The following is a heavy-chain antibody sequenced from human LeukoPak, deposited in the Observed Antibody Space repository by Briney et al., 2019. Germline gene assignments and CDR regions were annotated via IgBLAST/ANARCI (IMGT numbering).Heavy chain of an antibody. Sequence: GSLRLSCAASGFTFSSYGMHWVRQAPGKGLGWVAVISYDGSNKYYADSVKGRFTISRDNSKSTLYLQMNSLRAEDTAVYYCAKDRHAPGRYCSSTTCFPFDSWGQGALVTVSS. CDR2: ISYDGSNK. V-gene: IGHV3-30*18. CDR3: AKDRHAPGRYCSSTTCFPFDS. D-gene: IGHD2-2*01. J-gene: IGHJ5*01. CDR1: GFTFSSYG.